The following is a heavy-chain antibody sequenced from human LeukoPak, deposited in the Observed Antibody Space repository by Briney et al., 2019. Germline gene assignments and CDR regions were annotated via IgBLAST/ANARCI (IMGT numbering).Heavy chain of an antibody. D-gene: IGHD6-19*01. CDR2: ISSSSSYI. J-gene: IGHJ6*03. Sequence: PEGSLRLSCAASGFTFSSYSMNWVRQAPGKGLEWVSSISSSSSYIYYADSVKGRFTISRDNAKNSLYLQMNSLRAEDTAVYYCAREAPGIAVAGTGSDYYYYMDVWGKGTTVTISS. CDR3: AREAPGIAVAGTGSDYYYYMDV. V-gene: IGHV3-21*01. CDR1: GFTFSSYS.